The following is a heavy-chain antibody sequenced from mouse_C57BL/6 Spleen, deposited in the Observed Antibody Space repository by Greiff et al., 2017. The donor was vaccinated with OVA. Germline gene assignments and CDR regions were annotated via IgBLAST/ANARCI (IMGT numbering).Heavy chain of an antibody. CDR2: ISSGGSYT. V-gene: IGHV5-6*01. CDR3: ARRGVYWYFDV. CDR1: GFTFSSYG. Sequence: EVQLQQSGGDLVKPGGSLKLSCAASGFTFSSYGMSWVRQTPDKRLEWVATISSGGSYTYYPDSVKGRFTISRDNAKNTLYLQMSSLKSEDTAMYYCARRGVYWYFDVWGTGTTVTVSS. J-gene: IGHJ1*03.